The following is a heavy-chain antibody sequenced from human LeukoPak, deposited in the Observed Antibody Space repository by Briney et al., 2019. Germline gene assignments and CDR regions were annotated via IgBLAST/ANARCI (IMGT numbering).Heavy chain of an antibody. Sequence: PSETLSLTCAVYGGSFSGYYWSWIRQPPGKGLEWIGEINHSGSTNYNPSLKGRVTISVDTSKNQFSLKLSSVTAADTAVYYCARGRGSSSWYFDYWGQGTLVTVSS. V-gene: IGHV4-34*01. CDR1: GGSFSGYY. CDR2: INHSGST. J-gene: IGHJ4*02. CDR3: ARGRGSSSWYFDY. D-gene: IGHD6-13*01.